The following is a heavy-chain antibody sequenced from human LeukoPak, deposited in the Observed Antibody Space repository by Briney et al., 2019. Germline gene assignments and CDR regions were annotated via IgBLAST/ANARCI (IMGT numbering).Heavy chain of an antibody. CDR2: IYSGGST. CDR1: RFTVSSNY. CDR3: VRGSSIAVVY. D-gene: IGHD6-19*01. J-gene: IGHJ4*02. Sequence: GGSLRLSCAASRFTVSSNYMSWVRQAPGKGLEWVSVIYSGGSTYYADSVKGRFTISRDNSKNTLYLQMNSLRAEDTAVYYCVRGSSIAVVYWGQGTLVTVSS. V-gene: IGHV3-53*01.